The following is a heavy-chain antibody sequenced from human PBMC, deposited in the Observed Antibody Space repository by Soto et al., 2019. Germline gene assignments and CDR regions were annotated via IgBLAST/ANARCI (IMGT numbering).Heavy chain of an antibody. CDR3: AIVRVADSPLDH. V-gene: IGHV3-30*02. CDR2: MSYDGSAK. D-gene: IGHD3-10*02. CDR1: GFIFSNNG. Sequence: PGGSLRLSCEGSGFIFSNNGMHWVRQAPGKGLEWVAFMSYDGSAKFLADSVKGRFTISRDNSKSTLFLHMSSLRAEDTAMYYCAIVRVADSPLDHWGQGTL. J-gene: IGHJ4*02.